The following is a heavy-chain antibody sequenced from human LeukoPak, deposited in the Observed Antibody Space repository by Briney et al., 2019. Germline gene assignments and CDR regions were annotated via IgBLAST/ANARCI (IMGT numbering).Heavy chain of an antibody. CDR3: AKGHKLEWLLSTNFDY. J-gene: IGHJ4*02. CDR2: ISGSGGST. V-gene: IGHV3-23*01. Sequence: GGSLRLSCAASGFTFSSYAMSCVRQAPGKGLEWVSAISGSGGSTYYADSVKGRFTISRDNSKNTLYLQMNSLRAEDTAVYYCAKGHKLEWLLSTNFDYWGQGTLVTVSS. D-gene: IGHD3-3*01. CDR1: GFTFSSYA.